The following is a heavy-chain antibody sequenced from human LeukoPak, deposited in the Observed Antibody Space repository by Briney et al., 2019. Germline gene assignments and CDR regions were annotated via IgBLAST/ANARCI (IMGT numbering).Heavy chain of an antibody. CDR3: ARVDSTSPHELDY. Sequence: SQTLSLTCTVSGYSISSGYYWGWIRPPPGKGLEWIGSIYHSGSTYYNPSLKSRVTISVDTSKNRFSLKLYSVTAADTAVYYCARVDSTSPHELDYWGQGTLVTVSS. CDR2: IYHSGST. V-gene: IGHV4-38-2*02. J-gene: IGHJ4*02. D-gene: IGHD6-6*01. CDR1: GYSISSGYY.